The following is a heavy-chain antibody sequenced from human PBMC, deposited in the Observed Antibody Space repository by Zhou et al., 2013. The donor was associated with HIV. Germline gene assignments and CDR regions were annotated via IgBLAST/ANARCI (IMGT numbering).Heavy chain of an antibody. V-gene: IGHV3-20*04. J-gene: IGHJ6*03. CDR2: INWNGGST. Sequence: EVQLVESGGRCGTAGGSVETLLCSLWILFLLDYGMTWVRQAPGKGLEWVSGINWNGGSTGYADSVKGRFIISRDNAKHSLYLQMSSLRAEDTALYYCAREATAFNYYYYYMDVWGKGTTVTVSS. CDR3: AREATAFNYYYYYMDV. CDR1: ILFLLDYG. D-gene: IGHD1-1*01.